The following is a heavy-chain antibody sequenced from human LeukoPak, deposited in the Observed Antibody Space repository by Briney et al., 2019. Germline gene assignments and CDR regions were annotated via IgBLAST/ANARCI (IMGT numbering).Heavy chain of an antibody. D-gene: IGHD3-16*01. J-gene: IGHJ6*02. CDR3: ARSAGEIYYYYGMDV. Sequence: GGSLRLSCAVSGFTLSSYWMTWVRQAPGKGLQWVANINQDGSEMYYVDSVKGRFTISRDNAKNSLYLQMNSLRAEDTAVYYCARSAGEIYYYYGMDVWGQGTTVTVSS. V-gene: IGHV3-7*04. CDR1: GFTLSSYW. CDR2: INQDGSEM.